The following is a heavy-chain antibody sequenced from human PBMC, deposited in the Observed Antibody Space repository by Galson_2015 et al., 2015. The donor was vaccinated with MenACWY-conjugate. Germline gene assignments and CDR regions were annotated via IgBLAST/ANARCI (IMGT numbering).Heavy chain of an antibody. J-gene: IGHJ6*02. V-gene: IGHV1-69*06. D-gene: IGHD3-10*01. CDR3: ARGQRVLDFENSYYYLMDV. CDR2: IAPMFGST. Sequence: SVKVSCKVFGGTFTTYALSWVRQAPGQGLEWMGGIAPMFGSTNFAQKFQARVRITADKSSDTAYMELSSLTSDDTAVYYCARGQRVLDFENSYYYLMDVWGQGTTVTVSS. CDR1: GGTFTTYA.